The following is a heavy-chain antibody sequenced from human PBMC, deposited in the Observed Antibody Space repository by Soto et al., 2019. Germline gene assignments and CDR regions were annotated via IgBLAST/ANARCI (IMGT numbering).Heavy chain of an antibody. D-gene: IGHD6-13*01. CDR1: GFTFSSHW. Sequence: GGSLRLSCAASGFTFSSHWMSWVRQAPGKGLEWVANIKQDGSGTYYVDSVKGRFTISRDNTKNSLYLQMSSLRADDTAVYYCARAPYSRSTKYWYYHYGMDVWGRGTAVTVSS. V-gene: IGHV3-7*03. J-gene: IGHJ6*04. CDR3: ARAPYSRSTKYWYYHYGMDV. CDR2: IKQDGSGT.